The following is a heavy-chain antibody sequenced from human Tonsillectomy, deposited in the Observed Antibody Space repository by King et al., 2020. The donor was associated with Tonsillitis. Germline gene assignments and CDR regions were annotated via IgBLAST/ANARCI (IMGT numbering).Heavy chain of an antibody. CDR3: ASIAVAGAFDY. CDR2: LSYDGGDK. J-gene: IGHJ4*02. CDR1: GFTFSSYA. V-gene: IGHV3-30*01. D-gene: IGHD6-19*01. Sequence: VQLVESGGGVVQPGRSLRLTCAASGFTFSSYAMHWVRQAPGKGLEGVALLSYDGGDKYYADSVKGRFTSSRDNSKNTLYLQMNSLRAEDTAVYFCASIAVAGAFDYWGQGTLVTVSS.